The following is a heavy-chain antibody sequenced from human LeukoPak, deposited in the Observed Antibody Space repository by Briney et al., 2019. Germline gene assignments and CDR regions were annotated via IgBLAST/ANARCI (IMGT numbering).Heavy chain of an antibody. J-gene: IGHJ4*02. D-gene: IGHD1-26*01. CDR3: GGSYGAYLDY. Sequence: SQTLSLTCTVSGGSISSGSYYWSWIRQPAGKGLEWIGRIYTSGSTNYNPSLKSRVTISVDTSKNQFSLKLRSVTAADTAVYARGGSYGAYLDYWGQGALVIVSS. CDR1: GGSISSGSYY. V-gene: IGHV4-61*02. CDR2: IYTSGST.